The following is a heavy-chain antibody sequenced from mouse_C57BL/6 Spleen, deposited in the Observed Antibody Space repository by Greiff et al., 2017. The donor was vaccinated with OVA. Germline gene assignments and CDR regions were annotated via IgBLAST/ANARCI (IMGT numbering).Heavy chain of an antibody. J-gene: IGHJ3*01. D-gene: IGHD2-5*01. V-gene: IGHV1-69*01. CDR1: GYTFTSYW. Sequence: VQLQQPGAELVMPGASVKLSCKASGYTFTSYWMHWVKQRPGQGLEWIGEIDPSDSYTNYNQKFKGKSTLTVDKSSSTAYMQLSSLTSEDSAVYYCARGNSNYGWFAYWGQGTLVTVSA. CDR3: ARGNSNYGWFAY. CDR2: IDPSDSYT.